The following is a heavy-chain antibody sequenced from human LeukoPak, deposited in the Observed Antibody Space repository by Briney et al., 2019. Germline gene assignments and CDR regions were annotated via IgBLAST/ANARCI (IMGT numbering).Heavy chain of an antibody. D-gene: IGHD3-10*01. CDR1: GYTFTNYW. V-gene: IGHV5-51*01. CDR3: ARPIYYGSGSYRY. CDR2: ILPGDSDT. J-gene: IGHJ4*02. Sequence: ISCKGSGYTFTNYWIGWVRQMPGKGLEWMGIILPGDSDTRYSPSFKGQVTISVDKSINTAYLQWSSLKASDTAMYYCARPIYYGSGSYRYWGQGTLVTVSS.